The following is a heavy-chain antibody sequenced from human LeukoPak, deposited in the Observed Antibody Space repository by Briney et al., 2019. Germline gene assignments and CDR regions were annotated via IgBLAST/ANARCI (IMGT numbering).Heavy chain of an antibody. Sequence: PSQTLSLTCTVSGGSISSGGYYWSWIRQHPGTGLEWIGYIYYSGSTYYNPSLKSRVTISVDTSKNQFSLKLSSVTAADTAVYYCARESKVVVVAAAAVSYAFDIWGQGTMVTVSS. CDR2: IYYSGST. V-gene: IGHV4-30-4*08. CDR3: ARESKVVVVAAAAVSYAFDI. J-gene: IGHJ3*02. D-gene: IGHD2-15*01. CDR1: GGSISSGGYY.